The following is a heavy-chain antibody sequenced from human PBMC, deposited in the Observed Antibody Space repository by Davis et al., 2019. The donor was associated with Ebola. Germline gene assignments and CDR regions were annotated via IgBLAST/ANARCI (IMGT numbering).Heavy chain of an antibody. V-gene: IGHV3-21*01. D-gene: IGHD3-3*01. CDR1: GFTFSSYS. Sequence: GGSLRLSCAASGFTFSSYSMNWVRQAPGKGLEWVSSISSSSSYIYYADSVKGRFTISRDNAKNSLYLQMNSLRDEDTAVYYCARAKRFLEWLLPFDYWGQGTLVTVSS. J-gene: IGHJ4*02. CDR2: ISSSSSYI. CDR3: ARAKRFLEWLLPFDY.